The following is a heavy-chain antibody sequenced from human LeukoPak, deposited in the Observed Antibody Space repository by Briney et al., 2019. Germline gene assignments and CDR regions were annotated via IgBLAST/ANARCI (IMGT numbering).Heavy chain of an antibody. CDR2: IYYSGST. D-gene: IGHD4/OR15-4a*01. V-gene: IGHV4-39*01. J-gene: IGHJ4*02. CDR3: AGPGYGGNWPFDY. CDR1: GGSISSSSYY. Sequence: SETLSLTCTVSGGSISSSSYYWGWIRQPPGKGLEWIGSIYYSGSTYYNPSLKSRVTISVDTSKNQFSLKLSSVTAADTAVYYCAGPGYGGNWPFDYWGQGSLVTVSS.